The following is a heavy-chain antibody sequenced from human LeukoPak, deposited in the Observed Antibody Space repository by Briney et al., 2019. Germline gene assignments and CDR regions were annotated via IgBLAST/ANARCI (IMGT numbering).Heavy chain of an antibody. CDR3: ARGMVRGGRYYYYGMDV. J-gene: IGHJ6*04. Sequence: SLSLTSTVSVGSISSGGYCWSWIRHHPGKGLEWLGLIYYSGSTYYNTSLKSRATISVDTSKNQFSLKLISVTAADTAVYYCARGMVRGGRYYYYGMDVWGKGTTVTVSS. CDR2: IYYSGST. D-gene: IGHD3-10*01. CDR1: VGSISSGGYC. V-gene: IGHV4-31*03.